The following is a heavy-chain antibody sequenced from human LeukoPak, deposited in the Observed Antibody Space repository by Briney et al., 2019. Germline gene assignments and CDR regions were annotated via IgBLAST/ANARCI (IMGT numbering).Heavy chain of an antibody. D-gene: IGHD3-22*01. CDR3: ARESYYYDSSGPDAFDI. CDR1: GDSISSYY. J-gene: IGHJ3*02. CDR2: IYYSGST. Sequence: PSETLALTCTVSGDSISSYYWSWIRQPPGKGLEWIGYIYYSGSTNYNPSLKSRVTISVDTSKNQFSLKLSSVTAADTAVYYCARESYYYDSSGPDAFDIWGQGTMVTVSS. V-gene: IGHV4-59*12.